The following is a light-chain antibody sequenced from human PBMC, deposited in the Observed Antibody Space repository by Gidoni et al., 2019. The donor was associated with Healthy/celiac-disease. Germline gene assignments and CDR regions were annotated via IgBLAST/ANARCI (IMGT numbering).Light chain of an antibody. V-gene: IGLV1-40*01. Sequence: QSVLTQQPPVSGAPGQRVTISCTGSSSNIGAGYDVHWYQQLPGTAPKLLIYGNSNRPSGVPDRFSGSKSGTSASLAITGLQAEDEADYYCQSYDSSLSGSVFGGGTKLTVL. CDR1: SSNIGAGYD. CDR2: GNS. J-gene: IGLJ2*01. CDR3: QSYDSSLSGSV.